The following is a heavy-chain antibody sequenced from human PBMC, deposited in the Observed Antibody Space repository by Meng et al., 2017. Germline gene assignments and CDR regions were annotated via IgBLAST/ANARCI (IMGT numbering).Heavy chain of an antibody. V-gene: IGHV4-4*02. Sequence: QGRLQCSGPGLVTPSGTLSLTGAVSGGSIISSNWWSWVRQPPGKGLEWIGEIYHSGSTNYNPSLKSRVTISVDKSKNQFSLKLSSVTAADTAVYYCARIGDWGSTRYFDYWGQGTLVTVSS. CDR2: IYHSGST. CDR3: ARIGDWGSTRYFDY. D-gene: IGHD7-27*01. J-gene: IGHJ4*02. CDR1: GGSIISSNW.